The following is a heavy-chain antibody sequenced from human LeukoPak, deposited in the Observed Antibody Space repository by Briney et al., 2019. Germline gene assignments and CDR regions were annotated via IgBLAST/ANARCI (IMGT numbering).Heavy chain of an antibody. D-gene: IGHD6-13*01. CDR3: ARDKGEGSSWDT. Sequence: ASVKVSCKASGYTFTGYYMHWVRQAPGQGLEGMGWINPNSGGTNYAQKFQGRVTMTRDTSISTAYMELSRLRSDDTAVYYCARDKGEGSSWDTWGQGTLVTVSS. V-gene: IGHV1-2*02. CDR1: GYTFTGYY. CDR2: INPNSGGT. J-gene: IGHJ5*02.